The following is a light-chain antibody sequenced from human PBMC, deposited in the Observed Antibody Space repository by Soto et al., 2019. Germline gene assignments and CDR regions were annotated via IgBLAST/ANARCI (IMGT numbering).Light chain of an antibody. Sequence: EIVLTQSPGTLSLSPGERATLSCRASQSVSSTYLAWYQQTPGQAPRLLIYGASSRATGIPDRFSGSGSGTDFTLTISRLEPEDFAMYYCQHYGFSSWTCGQGTKVEIK. CDR2: GAS. V-gene: IGKV3-20*01. J-gene: IGKJ1*01. CDR1: QSVSSTY. CDR3: QHYGFSSWT.